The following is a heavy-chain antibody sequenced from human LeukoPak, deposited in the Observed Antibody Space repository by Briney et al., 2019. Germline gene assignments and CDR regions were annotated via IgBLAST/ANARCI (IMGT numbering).Heavy chain of an antibody. CDR2: ISSSSSYI. Sequence: PGGSLRLSCAASGFTFSSYSMNWVHQAPGKGLEWVSSISSSSSYIYYADSVKGRFTISRDNAKNSLYLQMNSLRAEDTAVYYCARDLRSVIAVAGTFDYWGQGTLVTVSS. CDR1: GFTFSSYS. CDR3: ARDLRSVIAVAGTFDY. J-gene: IGHJ4*02. D-gene: IGHD6-19*01. V-gene: IGHV3-21*01.